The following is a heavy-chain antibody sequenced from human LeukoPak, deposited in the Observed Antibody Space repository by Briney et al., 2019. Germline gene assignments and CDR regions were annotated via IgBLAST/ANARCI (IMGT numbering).Heavy chain of an antibody. J-gene: IGHJ1*01. D-gene: IGHD4-17*01. CDR1: GGSISFYY. Sequence: SETLSLTCTVSGGSISFYYWSWIRQPAGKGLEWIGRMYTSGSSNYNPSLKSRVTISVDTSKNQFSLKLSSVTAADTAVYYCARGEDGDYYFQHWGQGTLVTVSS. V-gene: IGHV4-4*07. CDR2: MYTSGSS. CDR3: ARGEDGDYYFQH.